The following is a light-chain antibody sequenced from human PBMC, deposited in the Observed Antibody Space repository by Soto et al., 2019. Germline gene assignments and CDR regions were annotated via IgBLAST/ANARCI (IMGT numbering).Light chain of an antibody. CDR1: QGINSY. Sequence: AIRMTQSPSSLSASTGDRVTITCRASQGINSYLAWYQQKPGKAPKLLIYAASTLQSGVPSRFNGSGSGTDFTLSISCLQSEDVATYYCQKYYSYPPTFGGGTKVEI. J-gene: IGKJ4*01. V-gene: IGKV1-8*01. CDR3: QKYYSYPPT. CDR2: AAS.